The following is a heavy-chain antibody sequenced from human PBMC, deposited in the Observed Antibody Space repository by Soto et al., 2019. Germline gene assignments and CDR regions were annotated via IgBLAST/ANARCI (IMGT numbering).Heavy chain of an antibody. Sequence: QVQLVQSGAEVKKPGASVKVSCKASGYNFTSYGISWVRQAPGKGLEWMGWISAYNGNTNYAQQLQGRVTMTTDTPTNTAYLELRSLRSDDTAVYYWAISVVWAPRDYWGQGTLVTVSS. CDR3: AISVVWAPRDY. CDR1: GYNFTSYG. J-gene: IGHJ4*02. V-gene: IGHV1-18*01. D-gene: IGHD2-15*01. CDR2: ISAYNGNT.